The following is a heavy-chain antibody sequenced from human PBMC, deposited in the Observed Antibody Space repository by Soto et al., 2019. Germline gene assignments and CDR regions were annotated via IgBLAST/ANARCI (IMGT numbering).Heavy chain of an antibody. D-gene: IGHD3-16*01. V-gene: IGHV4-61*01. Sequence: PSETLSLTCTVSGGSVSNDNFYWSWIRQPPGKGLEWIGYAHSSGITNYNPSLKRRVTISVDTSRNQFSLRLSSVTAADTAVYYCARGLTMGQLPSHFDHWGQGTLVTVSS. CDR1: GGSVSNDNFY. CDR3: ARGLTMGQLPSHFDH. J-gene: IGHJ5*02. CDR2: AHSSGIT.